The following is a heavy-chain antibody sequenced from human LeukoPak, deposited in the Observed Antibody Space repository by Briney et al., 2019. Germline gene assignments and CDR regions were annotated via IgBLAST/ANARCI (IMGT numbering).Heavy chain of an antibody. V-gene: IGHV1-18*01. CDR3: ARVTVGGYFDY. CDR2: ISAYNGNT. D-gene: IGHD3-10*01. Sequence: AAVKVSCKASVYTFTSYGISWVRQAPGQGLEWMGWISAYNGNTNYAQQLQGRVTMTTDTSTSTAYMELRSLRSDDTAVYYCARVTVGGYFDYWGQGTLVTVSS. CDR1: VYTFTSYG. J-gene: IGHJ4*02.